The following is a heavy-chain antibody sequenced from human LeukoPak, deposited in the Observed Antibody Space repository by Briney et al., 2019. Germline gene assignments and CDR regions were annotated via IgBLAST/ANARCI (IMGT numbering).Heavy chain of an antibody. CDR1: GGSIDIYY. V-gene: IGHV4-59*01. D-gene: IGHD1-7*01. J-gene: IGHJ4*02. CDR3: ARALRVRELVFDY. CDR2: IYYSGST. Sequence: SETLSLTCTVSGGSIDIYYWNWIRQPPGKGLEWLGYIYYSGSTNYNPSLKSRVTISVDTSKNQFSLKLSSVTAADTAVHYCARALRVRELVFDYWGQGTLVTVSS.